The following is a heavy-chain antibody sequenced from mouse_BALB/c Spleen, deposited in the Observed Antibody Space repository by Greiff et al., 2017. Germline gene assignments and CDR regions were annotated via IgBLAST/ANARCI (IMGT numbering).Heavy chain of an antibody. D-gene: IGHD2-1*01. CDR1: GYAFTNYL. J-gene: IGHJ2*01. V-gene: IGHV1-54*01. CDR3: ARIYYGNYYFDY. CDR2: INPGSGGT. Sequence: QVQLQQSGAELVRPGTSVKVSCKASGYAFTNYLIEWVKQRPGQGLEWIGVINPGSGGTNYNEKFKGKATLTADKSSSTAYMQLSSLTSDDSAVYFCARIYYGNYYFDYWGQGTTLTVSS.